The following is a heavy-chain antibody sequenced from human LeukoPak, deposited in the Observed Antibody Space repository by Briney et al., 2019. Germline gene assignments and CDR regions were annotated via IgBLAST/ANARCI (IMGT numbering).Heavy chain of an antibody. V-gene: IGHV3-48*04. CDR2: ISSSSSTI. CDR3: ASQAYGSPGFDF. D-gene: IGHD3-10*01. J-gene: IGHJ4*02. Sequence: GGSLRLSCTASGFTFNTYSMNWVRQAPGKGLEWVSYISSSSSTIYYADSVKGRFTISRDSAKNSVYLQMNSLRVEDTAVYYCASQAYGSPGFDFWGQGTLVTVSS. CDR1: GFTFNTYS.